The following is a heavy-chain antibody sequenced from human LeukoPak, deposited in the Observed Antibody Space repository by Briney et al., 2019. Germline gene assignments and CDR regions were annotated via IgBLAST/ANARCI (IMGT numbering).Heavy chain of an antibody. D-gene: IGHD3-22*01. CDR2: MNPNSGNT. CDR1: GYTFTSYD. CDR3: ARGFRYYYDSSGYFPYYYYYYGMDV. Sequence: SVKVSCKASGYTFTSYDINWVRQATGQGLEWMGWMNPNSGNTGYAQKFQGRVTMTRNTSISTDYMELSSLRSEDTAVYYCARGFRYYYDSSGYFPYYYYYYGMDVWGQGTTVTVSS. J-gene: IGHJ6*02. V-gene: IGHV1-8*01.